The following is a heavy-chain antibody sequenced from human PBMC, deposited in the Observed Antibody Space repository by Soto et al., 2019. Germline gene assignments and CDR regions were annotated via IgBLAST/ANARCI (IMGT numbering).Heavy chain of an antibody. CDR3: ARVYVVVVAAPREYYFDY. CDR2: INPNRGGT. Sequence: ASVKVSCKASGYTFSGYYMHWVRQAPGQGLEWMGWINPNRGGTNYAQKFQGRVTMTRDTSISTAYMELSRLRSDDTAVYYCARVYVVVVAAPREYYFDYWGQGTLLTVSS. J-gene: IGHJ4*02. D-gene: IGHD2-15*01. CDR1: GYTFSGYY. V-gene: IGHV1-2*02.